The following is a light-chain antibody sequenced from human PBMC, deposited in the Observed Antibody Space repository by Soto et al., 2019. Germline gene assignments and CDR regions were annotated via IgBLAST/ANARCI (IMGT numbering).Light chain of an antibody. J-gene: IGKJ1*01. Sequence: DIVMTQSPDSLAVSLGERATITCKSSQNILYSSNNKNYLAWFQQKPGQPPKLLLYWASTRESGVPDRFSGSGSGTDLTLTISNLHAEHLADYYCQQYYSSPTWTFGQGTNVYIK. CDR3: QQYYSSPTWT. CDR1: QNILYSSNNKNY. V-gene: IGKV4-1*01. CDR2: WAS.